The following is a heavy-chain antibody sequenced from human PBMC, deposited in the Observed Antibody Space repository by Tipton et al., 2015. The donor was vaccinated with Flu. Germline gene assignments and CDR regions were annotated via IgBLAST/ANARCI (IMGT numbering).Heavy chain of an antibody. CDR3: ARARAPYYYYAMDV. CDR2: IYYSGGT. J-gene: IGHJ6*02. Sequence: GLVKPSETLSLTCTVSDESITSYYWSWIRQPPGKGLEWIGYIYYSGGTNYNPSLQSRLTISVDSSKNQLSLKLTSVTAADTAVYYCARARAPYYYYAMDVWGQGTTVTVS. V-gene: IGHV4-59*01. D-gene: IGHD3-10*01. CDR1: DESITSYY.